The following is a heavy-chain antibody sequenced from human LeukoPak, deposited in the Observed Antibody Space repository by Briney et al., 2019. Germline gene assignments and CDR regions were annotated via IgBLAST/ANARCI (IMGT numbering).Heavy chain of an antibody. Sequence: PGGSLRLSCAASGFTFSSYSMNWVRQAPGKGLEWVANIKQDGSEKYYVDSVKGQFTISRDNAKNSLYLQMNSLRAEDTAVYYCARATPDSSGNGLFDIWGQGTRVTVSS. CDR1: GFTFSSYS. D-gene: IGHD3-22*01. CDR3: ARATPDSSGNGLFDI. CDR2: IKQDGSEK. J-gene: IGHJ3*02. V-gene: IGHV3-7*01.